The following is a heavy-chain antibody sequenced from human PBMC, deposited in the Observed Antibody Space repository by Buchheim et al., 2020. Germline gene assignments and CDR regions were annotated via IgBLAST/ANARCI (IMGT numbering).Heavy chain of an antibody. Sequence: EVQVVESGGGLVQPGGSLRLSCAASGFTFSSYWMNWVRRAPGKGLEWLANINEDGSGGSYGDSVKGRFTVYRDNAKDSMYLQMNRLTVEDTAVYYGARGTLSPGIDYWGRGTL. D-gene: IGHD3-10*01. V-gene: IGHV3-7*01. J-gene: IGHJ4*02. CDR2: INEDGSGG. CDR1: GFTFSSYW. CDR3: ARGTLSPGIDY.